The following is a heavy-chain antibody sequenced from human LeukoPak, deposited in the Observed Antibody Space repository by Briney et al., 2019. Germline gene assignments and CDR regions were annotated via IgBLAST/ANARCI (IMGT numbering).Heavy chain of an antibody. V-gene: IGHV3-7*01. CDR3: ARDPESSSFDL. D-gene: IGHD6-13*01. CDR1: GSTFSSYW. Sequence: PGGSLRLSCAASGSTFSSYWMGWVRQTPEKGLEFVANIDQGGSVRNYMDSLKGRCTISRDNAKKSLYLEINSLRADDTAVYYCARDPESSSFDLWGRGALVTVSS. CDR2: IDQGGSVR. J-gene: IGHJ4*02.